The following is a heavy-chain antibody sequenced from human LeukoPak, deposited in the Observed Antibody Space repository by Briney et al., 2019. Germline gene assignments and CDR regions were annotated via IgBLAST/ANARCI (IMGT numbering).Heavy chain of an antibody. J-gene: IGHJ5*02. CDR1: GGTFSSYA. D-gene: IGHD2-15*01. CDR3: ARQEYCSGGSCYTWFDP. V-gene: IGHV1-69*13. CDR2: IIPIFGTA. Sequence: SVNVSCKASGGTFSSYAISWVRQAPGQGLEWMGGIIPIFGTANYAQKFQGRVTITADESTSTAYMELSSLRSEDTAVYYCARQEYCSGGSCYTWFDPWGQGTLVTVSS.